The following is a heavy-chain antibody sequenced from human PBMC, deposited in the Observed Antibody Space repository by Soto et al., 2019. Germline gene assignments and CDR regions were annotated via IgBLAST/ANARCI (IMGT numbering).Heavy chain of an antibody. Sequence: PVGSLRLSCAVSGFTFSSYSMNWVRQAPGKGLEWVSYISSSSSTIYYADSVKGRFTISRDNAKNSLYLQMNSLRDEDTAVYYCARHPERIAQIGWFDPWGQGTLVTVSS. CDR2: ISSSSSTI. J-gene: IGHJ5*02. CDR3: ARHPERIAQIGWFDP. D-gene: IGHD6-13*01. V-gene: IGHV3-48*02. CDR1: GFTFSSYS.